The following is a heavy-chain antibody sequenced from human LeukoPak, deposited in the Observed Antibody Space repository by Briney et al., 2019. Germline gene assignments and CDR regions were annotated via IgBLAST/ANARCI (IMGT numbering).Heavy chain of an antibody. J-gene: IGHJ6*03. Sequence: SETLSLTCTVTIDSISRYIWCGIRPPPGKRVGWLWHLYDDGRTDYNPSLKSRVTISRHTSTNRFSLKLTSVTAADTAVYYCARYYYISGSEYPPNFHYYYMDVWGRGTTVTVSS. CDR1: IDSISRYI. D-gene: IGHD3-10*01. CDR2: LYDDGRT. CDR3: ARYYYISGSEYPPNFHYYYMDV. V-gene: IGHV4-4*09.